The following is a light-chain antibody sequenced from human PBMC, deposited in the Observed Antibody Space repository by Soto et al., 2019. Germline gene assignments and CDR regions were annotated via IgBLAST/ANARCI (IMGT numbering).Light chain of an antibody. CDR3: QQYNSYSPLT. J-gene: IGKJ4*01. Sequence: DIQMTQSPSTLPASVGDRVTITCRANQSISTWLAWYQQKPGKAPNLLIYKASRLETGVPSRFSGSGSGTEFTLTISFLQHDDFATDYCQQYNSYSPLTFGGGTKVEIK. CDR2: KAS. CDR1: QSISTW. V-gene: IGKV1-5*03.